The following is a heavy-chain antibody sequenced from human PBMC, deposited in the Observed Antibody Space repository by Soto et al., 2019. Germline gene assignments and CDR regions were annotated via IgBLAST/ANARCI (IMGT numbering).Heavy chain of an antibody. CDR2: FDPEDGET. CDR1: GYTLTELS. CDR3: ATSGGSMTPHEY. D-gene: IGHD2-15*01. J-gene: IGHJ4*02. Sequence: QVQLVQSGAEVKKPGASVKVSCKVSGYTLTELSMHWVRQAPGKGLERMGGFDPEDGETIYAQKFQGRVTMTEDTSTDTAYMELSRLRSDDTAVHCCATSGGSMTPHEYWGQGTLVTVSP. V-gene: IGHV1-24*01.